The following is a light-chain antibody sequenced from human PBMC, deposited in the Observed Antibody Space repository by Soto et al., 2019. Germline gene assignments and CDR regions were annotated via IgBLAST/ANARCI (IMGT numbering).Light chain of an antibody. J-gene: IGKJ1*01. CDR2: AAS. CDR3: LQYNTYPWT. CDR1: QGIRND. Sequence: DIQMTQSPSSLSASVGDRVTITYRASQGIRNDLDWYQQKPAKAPERLIYAASSLQSGVPSRFSGSRSWTEFTLTISSLQAEDCATYYCLQYNTYPWTFGKGTKVEIK. V-gene: IGKV1-17*01.